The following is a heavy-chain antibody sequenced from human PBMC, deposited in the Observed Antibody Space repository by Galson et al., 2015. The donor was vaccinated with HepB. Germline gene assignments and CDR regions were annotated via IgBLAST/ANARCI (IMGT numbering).Heavy chain of an antibody. Sequence: PALVKPTQTLTLTCTFPGFSLSTSGKDVGWIRQPPGKALEWLALIYWDDDKRYSPSLKSRLTITKDTSENQVFLTMTNMDPVDTATYFCAHRGGDYFDYWGQGTLVTVSS. CDR1: GFSLSTSGKD. J-gene: IGHJ4*02. D-gene: IGHD3-16*01. CDR3: AHRGGDYFDY. CDR2: IYWDDDK. V-gene: IGHV2-5*02.